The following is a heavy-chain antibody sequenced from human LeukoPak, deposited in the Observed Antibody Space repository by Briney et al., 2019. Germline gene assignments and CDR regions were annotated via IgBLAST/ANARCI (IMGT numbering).Heavy chain of an antibody. V-gene: IGHV3-9*01. CDR1: GFTFDDYA. D-gene: IGHD5-18*01. CDR3: AKDPLWGAGHGYFDY. CDR2: ISWNSGSI. Sequence: PGGSLRLSCAASGFTFDDYAMHWVRQAPGKGLEWVSGISWNSGSIGYADSVKGRFTISRDNAKNSLYLQMNSLRAEDTALYYCAKDPLWGAGHGYFDYWGQGTLVTVSS. J-gene: IGHJ4*02.